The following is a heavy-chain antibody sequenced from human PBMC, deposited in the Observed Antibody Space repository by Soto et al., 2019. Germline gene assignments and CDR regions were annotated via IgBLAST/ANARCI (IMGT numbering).Heavy chain of an antibody. J-gene: IGHJ6*03. Sequence: TLSLTCTVSGGSISSYYWSWIRQPPGKGLEWIGYIYYSGSTNYNPSLKSRVTISVDTSKNQFSLKLSSVTAADTAVYYCARHFDSYGYYYYYYMDVWGKGTTVTVSS. CDR1: GGSISSYY. V-gene: IGHV4-59*08. CDR2: IYYSGST. D-gene: IGHD5-18*01. CDR3: ARHFDSYGYYYYYYMDV.